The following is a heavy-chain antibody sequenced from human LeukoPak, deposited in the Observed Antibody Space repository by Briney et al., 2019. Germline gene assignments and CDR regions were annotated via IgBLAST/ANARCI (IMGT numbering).Heavy chain of an antibody. V-gene: IGHV3-33*01. CDR1: GFTFSSYG. J-gene: IGHJ4*02. CDR3: ARYHPYMVGHTALDY. D-gene: IGHD5-18*01. Sequence: GGSLRLSCAASGFTFSSYGMHWVRQAPGKGLEWVAVIWYDGSNKYYADSVKGRFTISRDNSKNTLYLQMNSVRAEDTAVYYCARYHPYMVGHTALDYWGQGTLVTVSS. CDR2: IWYDGSNK.